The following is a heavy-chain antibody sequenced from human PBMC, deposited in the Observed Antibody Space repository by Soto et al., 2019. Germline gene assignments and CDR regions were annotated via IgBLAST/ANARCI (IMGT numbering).Heavy chain of an antibody. CDR1: GYSFTSYW. V-gene: IGHV5-51*01. D-gene: IGHD6-13*01. CDR3: ARHGIAAAGTHYFDY. CDR2: IYPGDSDT. Sequence: GESLKISCKGSGYSFTSYWIGWVRQMPGKGLEWMGIIYPGDSDTRYSPSFQGQVTISADKSISTDYLQWSSLKASDTAMYYCARHGIAAAGTHYFDYWGQGTLVTVSS. J-gene: IGHJ4*02.